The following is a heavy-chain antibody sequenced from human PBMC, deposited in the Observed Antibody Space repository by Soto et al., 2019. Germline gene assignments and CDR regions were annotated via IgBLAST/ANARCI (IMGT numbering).Heavy chain of an antibody. J-gene: IGHJ4*02. CDR2: TIPAIDLI. V-gene: IGHV1-69*02. D-gene: IGHD3-10*01. CDR3: ARTGSFDY. Sequence: QVQLVQSGAEVKKPGASVKVSCKASAGTFDTYSIMWVRQAPGQGLEWMGRTIPAIDLINYAQKFQGRFTITVDISTTTVYMELRSLRYEDTAIYYCARTGSFDYWGQGTLVTVSS. CDR1: AGTFDTYS.